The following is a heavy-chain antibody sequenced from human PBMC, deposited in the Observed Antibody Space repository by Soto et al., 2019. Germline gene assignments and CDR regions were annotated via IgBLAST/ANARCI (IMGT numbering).Heavy chain of an antibody. D-gene: IGHD6-19*01. CDR1: GDSVSSNSAA. V-gene: IGHV6-1*01. CDR3: ARAEPSGWSLGFDY. J-gene: IGHJ4*02. CDR2: TYYRSKWYN. Sequence: QSPTLSLTCAISGDSVSSNSAAWHWIRQSPSRGLEWLGRTYYRSKWYNDYAVSVKSRITINPDTSKNQFSLQLNSVTPEDTAVYYCARAEPSGWSLGFDYWGQGTLVTVSS.